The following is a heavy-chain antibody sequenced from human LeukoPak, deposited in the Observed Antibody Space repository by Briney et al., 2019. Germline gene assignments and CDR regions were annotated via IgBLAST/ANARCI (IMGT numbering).Heavy chain of an antibody. J-gene: IGHJ4*02. CDR1: GGTFSSYA. V-gene: IGHV1-69*06. Sequence: SVMVSCKASGGTFSSYAISWVRQAPGQGLEWMGGIIPIFGTANYAQKFQGRVTITADKSTSTAYMELSSLRSEDTAVYYCARDDGYSSGWYFCDYWGQGTLVTVSS. D-gene: IGHD6-19*01. CDR2: IIPIFGTA. CDR3: ARDDGYSSGWYFCDY.